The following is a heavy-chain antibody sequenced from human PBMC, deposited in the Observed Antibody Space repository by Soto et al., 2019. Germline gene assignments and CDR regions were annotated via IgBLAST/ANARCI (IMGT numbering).Heavy chain of an antibody. V-gene: IGHV1-58*01. D-gene: IGHD2-2*01. Sequence: ASVKVSCKASGFTFTSSAVQGVRQARGQRLEWIGWIVVGSGNTNYAQKFQERVTITRDMSTSTAYMERSSLRSEDTAVYYCAASSTSHLYDYGMDVWGQGTTATVSS. CDR2: IVVGSGNT. CDR1: GFTFTSSA. J-gene: IGHJ6*02. CDR3: AASSTSHLYDYGMDV.